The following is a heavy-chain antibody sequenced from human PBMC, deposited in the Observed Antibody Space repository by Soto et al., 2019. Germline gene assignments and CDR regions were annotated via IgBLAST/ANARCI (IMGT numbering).Heavy chain of an antibody. CDR2: VYHSGST. CDR1: GVSIDYHY. J-gene: IGHJ4*02. Sequence: ASETLSLTCTVSGVSIDYHYWNWIRHPPGKGLEWIGYVYHSGSTKYSPSLESRVTISVDTSKNQFYLKMSYVTAADTAVYYCARAAQAYSSRSQLDCWGQGALVTVSS. V-gene: IGHV4-59*11. CDR3: ARAAQAYSSRSQLDC. D-gene: IGHD6-13*01.